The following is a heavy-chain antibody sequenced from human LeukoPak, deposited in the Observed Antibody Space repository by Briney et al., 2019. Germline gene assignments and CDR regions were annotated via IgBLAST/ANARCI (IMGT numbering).Heavy chain of an antibody. D-gene: IGHD2-2*01. Sequence: ASVKVSCKASGYTFTSHAMHWVRQAPGQGLEWMGWIDAANGNTKYSQKLQGRVTITRDTSASIVYMELSSLRSEDTAVYYWARPRASRPGNWFDSWGQGTLVTVSS. CDR1: GYTFTSHA. CDR3: ARPRASRPGNWFDS. V-gene: IGHV1-3*01. CDR2: IDAANGNT. J-gene: IGHJ5*01.